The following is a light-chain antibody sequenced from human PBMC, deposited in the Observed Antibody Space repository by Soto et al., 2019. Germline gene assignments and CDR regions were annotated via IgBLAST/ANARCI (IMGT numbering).Light chain of an antibody. V-gene: IGKV3D-20*02. Sequence: EIVLTQSPGTLSLSPGERATLSCRASQSVNSDYLAWFRQKPGQAPRLLIYEGSNRATGIPTRFSGSGSGTDFTLTISGLEPEDFAVYYCQQRNNWPWTFGQGTKVDIK. J-gene: IGKJ1*01. CDR3: QQRNNWPWT. CDR2: EGS. CDR1: QSVNSDY.